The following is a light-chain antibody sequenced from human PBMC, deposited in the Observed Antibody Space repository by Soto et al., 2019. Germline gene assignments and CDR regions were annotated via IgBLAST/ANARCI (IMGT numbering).Light chain of an antibody. Sequence: MNFSPAALSGYVGDRVTITCRASQTISSWLAWYQQKPGKAPKLLIYKASTLKSGVPSRFSGSGSGTEFTLTISSLQPDDFATYYCQHYNSYSEAFGQGTNVDIK. CDR1: QTISSW. V-gene: IGKV1-5*03. CDR2: KAS. CDR3: QHYNSYSEA. J-gene: IGKJ1*01.